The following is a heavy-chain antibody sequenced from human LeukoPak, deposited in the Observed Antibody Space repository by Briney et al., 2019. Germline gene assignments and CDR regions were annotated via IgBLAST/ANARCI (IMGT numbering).Heavy chain of an antibody. J-gene: IGHJ4*02. CDR1: GYTFIDSY. CDR2: INPNSDGT. V-gene: IGHV1-2*02. D-gene: IGHD2-15*01. CDR3: ARDRSSGIAADY. Sequence: ASVKVSCKAPGYTFIDSYIHWVRQAPGQGLEWMGWINPNSDGTNYAGKFLGRVTLTRDTSISTAYMELSSLRSDDTALYYCARDRSSGIAADYWGQGTLVTVSS.